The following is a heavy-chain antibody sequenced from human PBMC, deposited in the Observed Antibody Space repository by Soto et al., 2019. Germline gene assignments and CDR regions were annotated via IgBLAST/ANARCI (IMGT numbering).Heavy chain of an antibody. CDR3: VRGQPHRITIFEVVIRSYDYGMDV. D-gene: IGHD3-3*02. Sequence: SETLSLTCTVSGGSISSGGYYWSWIRQHPGKGLEWIGYMYNSGSTYYNPSLESRISMAVDTSKNQFSLKLRSVTAADTAVYFCVRGQPHRITIFEVVIRSYDYGMDVWGQGTTVTVSS. J-gene: IGHJ6*02. CDR1: GGSISSGGYY. CDR2: MYNSGST. V-gene: IGHV4-31*03.